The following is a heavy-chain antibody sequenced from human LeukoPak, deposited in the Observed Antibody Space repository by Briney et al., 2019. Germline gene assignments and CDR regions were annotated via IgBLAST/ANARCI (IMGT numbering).Heavy chain of an antibody. CDR3: ARDISSGWFFDY. CDR1: GGSISSYY. V-gene: IGHV4-4*07. Sequence: SETLSLTCTVSGGSISSYYWSWIRQPAGKGLEWIGRIYTSGSTNYNPSLKSRVTMSVDASKNQFSLKLSSVTAADTAVYYCARDISSGWFFDYWGQGTLVTVSS. J-gene: IGHJ4*02. CDR2: IYTSGST. D-gene: IGHD6-19*01.